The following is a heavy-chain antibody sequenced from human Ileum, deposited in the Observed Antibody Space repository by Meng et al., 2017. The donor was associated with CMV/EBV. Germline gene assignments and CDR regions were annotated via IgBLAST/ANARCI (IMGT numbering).Heavy chain of an antibody. Sequence: GFIVNNNYMRWVRQAPGKGLEWVSVLCSDGRTYYADAVAGRFTISRDYSRNTIYLQMNNLRAEDTAVYYCARDKFEGGYSSGWFGYWGQGALVTVSS. D-gene: IGHD6-19*01. CDR2: LCSDGRT. CDR3: ARDKFEGGYSSGWFGY. J-gene: IGHJ4*02. CDR1: GFIVNNNY. V-gene: IGHV3-53*01.